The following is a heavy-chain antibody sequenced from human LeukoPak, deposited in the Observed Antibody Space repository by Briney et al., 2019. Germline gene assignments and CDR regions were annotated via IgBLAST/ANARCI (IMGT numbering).Heavy chain of an antibody. D-gene: IGHD2-21*02. V-gene: IGHV4-59*08. CDR2: IYYSGST. CDR1: GGSISSYY. J-gene: IGHJ4*02. Sequence: SETLSLTCTVSGGSISSYYWSWIRQPPGKGLEWIGYIYYSGSTNYNPSLKSRATISVDTSKNQFSLKLSSVTAADTAVYYCARHPASTANFDYWGQGTLVTVSS. CDR3: ARHPASTANFDY.